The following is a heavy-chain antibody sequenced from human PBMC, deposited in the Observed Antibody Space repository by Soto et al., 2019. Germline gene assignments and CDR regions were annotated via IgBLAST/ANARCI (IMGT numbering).Heavy chain of an antibody. Sequence: XECLKISREGSRYSLTSYEVVWVRQMPGKGLEWMGIIYPGDSDTRYSPSFQGQVTISADKSISTAYLQWSSLKASDTAMYYCALIYRTAQGSGYNDAFHIWGQGTMVTVPS. D-gene: IGHD1-1*01. CDR3: ALIYRTAQGSGYNDAFHI. CDR2: IYPGDSDT. V-gene: IGHV5-51*01. CDR1: RYSLTSYE. J-gene: IGHJ3*02.